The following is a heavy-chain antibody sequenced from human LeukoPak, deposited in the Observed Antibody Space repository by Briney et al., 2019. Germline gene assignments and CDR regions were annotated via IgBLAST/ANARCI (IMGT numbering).Heavy chain of an antibody. D-gene: IGHD1-7*01. J-gene: IGHJ4*02. V-gene: IGHV3-64*01. CDR1: GFTFSNYA. CDR2: ISSNGDAA. Sequence: GGSLRLSCAASGFTFSNYALHWVRQAPGKGLEYVSAISSNGDAAFYANSVKGRFTISRDNSKNTLYLQMGSLRAEDMAVYYCVRVGNYREFDYWGQGTLVTVSS. CDR3: VRVGNYREFDY.